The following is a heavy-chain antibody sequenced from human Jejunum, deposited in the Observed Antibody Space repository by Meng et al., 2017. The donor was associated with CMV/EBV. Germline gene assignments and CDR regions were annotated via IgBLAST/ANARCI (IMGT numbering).Heavy chain of an antibody. V-gene: IGHV3-74*01. CDR2: INRDGSTT. J-gene: IGHJ4*02. CDR1: GFDFEDYT. Sequence: ASGFDFEDYTMHWVRQAPGKGLVWVSHINRDGSTTRYADSVKGRFTISRDNTRNTLYLQMNSLRVEDSAVYFCARSYGDPAIDYWGQGTLVTVSS. CDR3: ARSYGDPAIDY. D-gene: IGHD4-17*01.